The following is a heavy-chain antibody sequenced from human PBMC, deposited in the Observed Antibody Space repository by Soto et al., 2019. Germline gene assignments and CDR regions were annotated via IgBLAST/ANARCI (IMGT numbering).Heavy chain of an antibody. D-gene: IGHD1-1*01. J-gene: IGHJ6*02. CDR2: FSGSGGST. CDR3: AIDWNSDTCTCVDV. V-gene: IGHV3-23*01. CDR1: GFTFSNYA. Sequence: EVQLLESGGGLVQPGGSLRLSCAAAGFTFSNYALTWVRQSPGKGLEWVSTFSGSGGSTYYADSVRGRFTISRDNSKNTLLLKMNSLTVEDTAMYCCAIDWNSDTCTCVDVWGQGTTVSVSS.